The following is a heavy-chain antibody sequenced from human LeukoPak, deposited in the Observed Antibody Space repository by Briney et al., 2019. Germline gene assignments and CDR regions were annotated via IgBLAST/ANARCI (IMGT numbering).Heavy chain of an antibody. V-gene: IGHV4-34*01. CDR3: ARGPTGTPGYFDY. CDR2: INHSGST. D-gene: IGHD1-1*01. J-gene: IGHJ4*02. Sequence: SETLSLTCAVYGGSFSGYYWSWIRQPPGKGLEWIGEINHSGSTNYNPSLKSRVTISVDTSKNQSSLKLSSVTAADTAVYYCARGPTGTPGYFDYWGQGTLVTVSS. CDR1: GGSFSGYY.